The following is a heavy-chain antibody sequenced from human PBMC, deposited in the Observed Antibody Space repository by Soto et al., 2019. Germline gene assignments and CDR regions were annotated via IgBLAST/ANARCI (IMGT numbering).Heavy chain of an antibody. CDR1: GFTFSSYS. CDR2: ISSSSSTI. D-gene: IGHD2-2*01. CDR3: AGTYCSSTSCYWIDAFDI. V-gene: IGHV3-48*01. J-gene: IGHJ3*02. Sequence: PGGTLRLSCAASGFTFSSYSMNWVRKAPGKGLEWVSYISSSSSTIYYADSVKGRFTISRDNAKNALYLQMNSLRAEDTAVYSCAGTYCSSTSCYWIDAFDIWGQGTMVTV.